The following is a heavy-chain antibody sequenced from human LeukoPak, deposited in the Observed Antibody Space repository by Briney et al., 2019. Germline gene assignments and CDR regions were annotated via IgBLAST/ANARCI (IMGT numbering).Heavy chain of an antibody. CDR1: GYTFTPYY. Sequence: ASVKVSCKASGYTFTPYYINWVRQTPGQGLEWLGWINPDSGGTNYAQKFQGRVTMTRDTSISTAYMELSSLRSDDTAVYYCARDVEQLVTDYWGQGTLVTVSS. J-gene: IGHJ4*02. D-gene: IGHD6-13*01. V-gene: IGHV1-2*02. CDR3: ARDVEQLVTDY. CDR2: INPDSGGT.